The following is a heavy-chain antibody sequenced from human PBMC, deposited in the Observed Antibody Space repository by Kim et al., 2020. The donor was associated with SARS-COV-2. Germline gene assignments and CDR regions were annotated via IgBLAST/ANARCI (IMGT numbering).Heavy chain of an antibody. J-gene: IGHJ4*02. D-gene: IGHD3-22*01. CDR1: GFTFSSYG. CDR2: IWYDGSNK. Sequence: GGSLRLSCAASGFTFSSYGMHWVRQAPGKGLEWVAVIWYDGSNKYYADSVKGRFTISRDNSKNTLYLQMNSLRAEDTAVYYCAKPPTGHSSGYYIWGQGTLVTVSS. CDR3: AKPPTGHSSGYYI. V-gene: IGHV3-33*06.